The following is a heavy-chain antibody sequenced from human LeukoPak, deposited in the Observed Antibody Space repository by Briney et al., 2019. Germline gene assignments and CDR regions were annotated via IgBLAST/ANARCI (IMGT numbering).Heavy chain of an antibody. CDR2: ISGSSTHI. CDR3: AKFETRGNTDFDY. J-gene: IGHJ4*02. Sequence: GGSLRLSCAASGFSFSSYSMNWVRQAPGKGLEWDSSISGSSTHILYADSVKGRFTISRDDARNSLYLQMNSLRAEDTAVYYCAKFETRGNTDFDYWGQGTLVTVSS. CDR1: GFSFSSYS. V-gene: IGHV3-21*01. D-gene: IGHD2/OR15-2a*01.